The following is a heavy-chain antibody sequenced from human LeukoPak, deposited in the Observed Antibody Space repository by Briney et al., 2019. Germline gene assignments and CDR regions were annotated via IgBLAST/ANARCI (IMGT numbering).Heavy chain of an antibody. V-gene: IGHV3-7*01. CDR3: ARGGWLPDY. D-gene: IGHD3-22*01. Sequence: TGGSLRLSCADPGFTFSRNWMSWGRQAPGKGLEWVANIKQDGSEKYYVDSVKGRFTISRDNAKNSLYLQMNSLRAGDTAVYYCARGGWLPDYWGQGTLVTVSS. CDR2: IKQDGSEK. J-gene: IGHJ4*02. CDR1: GFTFSRNW.